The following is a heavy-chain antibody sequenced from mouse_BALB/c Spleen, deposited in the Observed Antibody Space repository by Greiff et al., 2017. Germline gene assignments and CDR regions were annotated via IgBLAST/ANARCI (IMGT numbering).Heavy chain of an antibody. V-gene: IGHV1-18*01. Sequence: EVQLQQSGPELVKPGASMKISCKASGYSFTGYTMNWVKQSHGKNLGWIGLINPYNGGTSYNQKFKGKATLTVDKSSSTAYMELLSLTSEDAAVYYCARGDYFDYWGQGTTLTVSS. CDR2: INPYNGGT. J-gene: IGHJ2*01. CDR1: GYSFTGYT. CDR3: ARGDYFDY.